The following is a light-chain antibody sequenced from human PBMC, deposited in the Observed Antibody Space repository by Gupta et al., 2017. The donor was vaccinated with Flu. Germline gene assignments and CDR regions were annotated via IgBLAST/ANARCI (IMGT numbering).Light chain of an antibody. J-gene: IGKJ1*01. V-gene: IGKV4-1*01. CDR3: QQENSTPRT. Sequence: DIVMTQSPDSLPVSLGERATINCKSSQTGLNNSKRRNYLAWYQQKPGQSPKVLVYWASTRDSGVPDRFSGSGSGTDFTLTISSLQAEDVAIYYCQQENSTPRTFGQGTKVVIK. CDR2: WAS. CDR1: QTGLNNSKRRNY.